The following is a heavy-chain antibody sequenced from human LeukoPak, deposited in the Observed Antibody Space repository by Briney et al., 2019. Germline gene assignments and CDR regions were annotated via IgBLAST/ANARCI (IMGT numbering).Heavy chain of an antibody. V-gene: IGHV3-48*01. CDR3: TRALVAATRNFDY. Sequence: PGESLRLSCAASGFTFSTYSMNWVRQAPGKGLEWLSYISGSSNTIYYADSVKGRFTISRDNAKNSLYLQMNSLRAEDTAVYFCTRALVAATRNFDYWGQGTLVTVSS. D-gene: IGHD6-13*01. CDR1: GFTFSTYS. J-gene: IGHJ4*02. CDR2: ISGSSNTI.